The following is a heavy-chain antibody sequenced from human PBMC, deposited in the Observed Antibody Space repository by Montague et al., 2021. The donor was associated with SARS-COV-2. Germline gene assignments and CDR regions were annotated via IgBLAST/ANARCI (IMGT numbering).Heavy chain of an antibody. CDR1: GGSISNSIYY. CDR2: IYYTGST. D-gene: IGHD5-18*01. Sequence: SETLSLTCTVSGGSISNSIYYWGWIRQPPGKGLEWIGSIYYTGSTYYNPSLKSRVTISMNTSNNQFFLKPTSVTAADTAVYYCARPGRGYSYGLDAFEVWGQGTMVTVSS. V-gene: IGHV4-39*01. CDR3: ARPGRGYSYGLDAFEV. J-gene: IGHJ3*01.